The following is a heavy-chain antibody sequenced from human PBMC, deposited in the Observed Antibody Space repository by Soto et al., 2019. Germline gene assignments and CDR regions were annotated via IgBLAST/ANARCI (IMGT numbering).Heavy chain of an antibody. CDR3: ARDGIAARPGDY. Sequence: ASVKVSFKASGYTFTNYGIRWGRPAPGQGLEWMGWISAYNGNTNYAQKLQGRVTMTTDTSTSTAYMELRSLRSDDTAVYYCARDGIAARPGDYWGQGTLVTVSS. CDR1: GYTFTNYG. CDR2: ISAYNGNT. D-gene: IGHD6-6*01. V-gene: IGHV1-18*01. J-gene: IGHJ4*02.